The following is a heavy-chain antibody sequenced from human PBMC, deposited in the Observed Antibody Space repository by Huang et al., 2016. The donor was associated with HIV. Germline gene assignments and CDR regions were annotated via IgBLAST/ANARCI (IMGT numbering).Heavy chain of an antibody. J-gene: IGHJ4*02. CDR1: GDFISSTNYY. V-gene: IGHV4-39*01. Sequence: QLQLQESGPGQVKPSETLSLTCTVSGDFISSTNYYWGWIRQSPGKGLEWVGSVYQSGSTNYNPSLKSRVTLSLDTSRNQFSRRLNSVTAADTAVYYCASQHIGAAATWFWGRGTQVAVSS. D-gene: IGHD6-13*01. CDR3: ASQHIGAAATWF. CDR2: VYQSGST.